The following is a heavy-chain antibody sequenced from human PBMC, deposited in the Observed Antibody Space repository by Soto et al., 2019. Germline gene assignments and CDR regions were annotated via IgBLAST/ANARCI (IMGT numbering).Heavy chain of an antibody. CDR1: GFIFSDYW. D-gene: IGHD5-12*01. Sequence: GGSLRLSCAASGFIFSDYWMSWVRQAPGKGLEWVANIKPDGSEKYYVDSVKGRFTISRDNAKNSLYLQMNSLRVEDTAVYYCTRSGPGSDHWGQGTLVTVSS. CDR2: IKPDGSEK. J-gene: IGHJ4*02. CDR3: TRSGPGSDH. V-gene: IGHV3-7*04.